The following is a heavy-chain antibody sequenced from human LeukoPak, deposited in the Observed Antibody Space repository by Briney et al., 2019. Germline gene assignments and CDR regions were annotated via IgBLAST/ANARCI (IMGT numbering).Heavy chain of an antibody. V-gene: IGHV3-9*01. J-gene: IGHJ4*02. Sequence: GGSLRLSCAASGFTFDDYAMHWVRQAPGKGLEWVSGINWNSDNINYADSVKGRFTISRDGAKNLLYLQMNTLRAEDTAVYYCARGSDGGWYGMFDYWGQGTLVTVSS. CDR3: ARGSDGGWYGMFDY. CDR2: INWNSDNI. D-gene: IGHD6-19*01. CDR1: GFTFDDYA.